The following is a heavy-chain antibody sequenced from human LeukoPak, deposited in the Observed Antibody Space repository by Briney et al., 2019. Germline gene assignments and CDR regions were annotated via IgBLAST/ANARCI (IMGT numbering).Heavy chain of an antibody. CDR1: GYTFTSYG. CDR3: ARVLYDRTGNNWFDP. CDR2: ISAYNGNT. Sequence: ASVKVSCKASGYTFTSYGISWVRQAPGQGLEWMGWISAYNGNTNYAQKLQGRVTMTTDTSTSTAYMELRSLRSDDTAVYYCARVLYDRTGNNWFDPWGQGTLVTVYS. D-gene: IGHD3-22*01. J-gene: IGHJ5*02. V-gene: IGHV1-18*01.